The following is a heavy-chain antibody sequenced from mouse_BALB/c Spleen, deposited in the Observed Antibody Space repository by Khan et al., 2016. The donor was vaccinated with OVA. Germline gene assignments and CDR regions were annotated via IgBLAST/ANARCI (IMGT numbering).Heavy chain of an antibody. J-gene: IGHJ2*01. CDR2: ISTYSGNT. CDR1: GYTLTDYA. V-gene: IGHV1S137*01. Sequence: QVQLQQSGPELVRPGVSVKISCKGPGYTLTDYAMHWVKQSHAKSLEWIGLISTYSGNTNYNQKFKGKATMTVDKSSSTAYMELARLTSEDSAIXYWARPAYDGYYDYWGQGTTLTVSS. D-gene: IGHD2-3*01. CDR3: ARPAYDGYYDY.